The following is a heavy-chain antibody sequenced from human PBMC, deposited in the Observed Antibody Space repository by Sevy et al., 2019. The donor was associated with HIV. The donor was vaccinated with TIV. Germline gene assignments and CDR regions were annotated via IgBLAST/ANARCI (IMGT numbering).Heavy chain of an antibody. J-gene: IGHJ4*02. Sequence: GSLRLSCAASGVTPSTYGMHWVRQAPGKGLEWVAVIGYDGSNIYYADSVKGRFTISRDSSKNTLFLQMDSLRAEDTAIYYCARDPRMYGDYLLAYFDYWGQGTLVTVSS. CDR2: IGYDGSNI. CDR3: ARDPRMYGDYLLAYFDY. CDR1: GVTPSTYG. D-gene: IGHD2-8*01. V-gene: IGHV3-33*01.